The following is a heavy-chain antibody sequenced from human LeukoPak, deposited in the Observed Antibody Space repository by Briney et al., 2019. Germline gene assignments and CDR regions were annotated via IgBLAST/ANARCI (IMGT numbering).Heavy chain of an antibody. Sequence: GGSVRLSCAASGITFSSDGMHWVRQAPGKGLEWVAVIWYDGSNKYYADSVKGRFTISRDNSKNTLYLQMNSLRAEDTAVYYCARASEQWLPFDYWGQGTLVTVSS. CDR2: IWYDGSNK. D-gene: IGHD6-19*01. V-gene: IGHV3-33*01. CDR3: ARASEQWLPFDY. CDR1: GITFSSDG. J-gene: IGHJ4*02.